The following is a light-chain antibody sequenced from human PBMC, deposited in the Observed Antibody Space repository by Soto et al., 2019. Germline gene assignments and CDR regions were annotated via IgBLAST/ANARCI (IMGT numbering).Light chain of an antibody. CDR3: SSYTISTTLV. V-gene: IGLV2-14*01. J-gene: IGLJ1*01. Sequence: QSVLTQPASVSGSPGRSITISCTGTSSDVGGYNYVSWYQQHPGKAPKLMIYEVSNRPSGVSTRFSGSKSGNTASLTISGLQAEDEADYYCSSYTISTTLVSGTGTKVTVL. CDR2: EVS. CDR1: SSDVGGYNY.